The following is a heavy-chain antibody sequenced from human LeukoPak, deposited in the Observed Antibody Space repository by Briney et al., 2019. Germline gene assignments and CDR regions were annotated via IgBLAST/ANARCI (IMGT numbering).Heavy chain of an antibody. CDR2: INPNSGGT. V-gene: IGHV1-2*02. J-gene: IGHJ6*03. CDR1: GYTFTGYY. Sequence: WASVKVSCKASGYTFTGYYMHWVRQAPGQGLEWMGWINPNSGGTNYAQKFQGRVTMTRDTSISTAYMELSRLRSDDTAVYYCARDGRATGYYYYYYYMDVWGKGTTVTVSS. CDR3: ARDGRATGYYYYYYYMDV. D-gene: IGHD5-12*01.